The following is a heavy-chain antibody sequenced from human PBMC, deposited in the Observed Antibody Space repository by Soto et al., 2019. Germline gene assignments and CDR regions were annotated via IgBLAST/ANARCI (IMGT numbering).Heavy chain of an antibody. J-gene: IGHJ6*02. V-gene: IGHV4-34*01. D-gene: IGHD5-18*01. CDR1: GGSFSGYY. CDR2: IDHGGST. CDR3: ARVGGYSYHLYGMDV. Sequence: QMQLQQWGAGLLKPSETLSLTCAVYGGSFSGYYWSWIRQPPGKGLEWIGEIDHGGSTNYNPSLESRVTISFDTSRNQFSLKLKSVTAADTAVYFCARVGGYSYHLYGMDVWGQGTTVTVSS.